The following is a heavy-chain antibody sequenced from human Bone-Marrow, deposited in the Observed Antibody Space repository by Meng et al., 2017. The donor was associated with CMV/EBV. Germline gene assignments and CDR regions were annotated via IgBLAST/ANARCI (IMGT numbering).Heavy chain of an antibody. V-gene: IGHV3-23*01. CDR3: ARVPDYSNYYSYFFDD. J-gene: IGHJ4*02. D-gene: IGHD4-11*01. Sequence: GESLKISYAASGFTFSSYAMSWVRQAPGKGLEWVSAISGSGGSTYYADSVKGRFTIARDNSKNSLYLQMNSLRAEDTAVYYCARVPDYSNYYSYFFDDWGQGTRVTVSS. CDR1: GFTFSSYA. CDR2: ISGSGGST.